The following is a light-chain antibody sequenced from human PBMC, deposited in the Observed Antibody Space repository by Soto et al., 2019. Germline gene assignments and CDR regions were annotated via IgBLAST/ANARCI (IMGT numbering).Light chain of an antibody. CDR2: GES. V-gene: IGKV3-20*01. Sequence: VLTQSPDTLSFSPGDSATLSCRASQSVSSDYLVWYQQKPGQAPRLLIYGESRRATGIPDRLSGSGSGTDFILTISSLEPEDFAVYYCQKYGTSPFTCGPGTKVD. CDR3: QKYGTSPFT. J-gene: IGKJ3*01. CDR1: QSVSSDY.